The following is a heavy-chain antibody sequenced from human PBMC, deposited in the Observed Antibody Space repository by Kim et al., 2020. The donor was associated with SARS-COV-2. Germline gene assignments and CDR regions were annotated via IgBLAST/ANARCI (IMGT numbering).Heavy chain of an antibody. V-gene: IGHV3-33*01. CDR2: IWYDGSNK. CDR1: GFTFSSYG. Sequence: GGSLRLSCAASGFTFSSYGMHWVRQAPGKGLEWVAVIWYDGSNKYYADSVKGRFTISRDNSKNTLYLQMNSLRAEDTAVYYCARDRLFQMVRGEAYYYYGMDVWGQGTTVTVSS. J-gene: IGHJ6*02. D-gene: IGHD3-10*01. CDR3: ARDRLFQMVRGEAYYYYGMDV.